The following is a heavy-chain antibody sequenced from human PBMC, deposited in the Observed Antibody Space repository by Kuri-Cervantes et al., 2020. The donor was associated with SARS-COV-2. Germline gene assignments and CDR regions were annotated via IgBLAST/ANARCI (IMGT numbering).Heavy chain of an antibody. D-gene: IGHD2-2*01. CDR1: GYTFTGYY. V-gene: IGHV1-2*02. Sequence: ASVKVSCKASGYTFTGYYMHWVRQAPGQGLEWMGWINPNSGGTNYAQKFQGRVTMTRDTSISTAYMELSRLRSDDTAVYYCTRWAGWGTDIVVVPAAGLDYWGQGTLVTVSS. J-gene: IGHJ4*02. CDR2: INPNSGGT. CDR3: TRWAGWGTDIVVVPAAGLDY.